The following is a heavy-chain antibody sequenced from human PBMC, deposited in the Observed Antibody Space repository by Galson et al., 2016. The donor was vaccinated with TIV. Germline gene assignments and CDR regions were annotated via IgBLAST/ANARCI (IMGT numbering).Heavy chain of an antibody. CDR1: GYSFTTYW. CDR2: IYPGDSDT. CDR3: ATSRGHYYGLDV. Sequence: QSGAEVKKPGESLKISCKASGYSFTTYWIGWVRQMPGKGLEWMGIIYPGDSDTRYNPSFQGQVTITADKSITTAYLQWGSLKASDTAMYYCATSRGHYYGLDVWGQGTPVTVSS. V-gene: IGHV5-51*01. D-gene: IGHD3-16*01. J-gene: IGHJ6*02.